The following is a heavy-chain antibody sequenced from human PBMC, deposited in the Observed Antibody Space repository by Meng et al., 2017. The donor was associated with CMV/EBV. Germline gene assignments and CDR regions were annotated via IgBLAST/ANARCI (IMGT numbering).Heavy chain of an antibody. V-gene: IGHV3-15*01. CDR1: GPVCTNSG. Sequence: GSLNITLSSSGPVCTNSGKTWVRKAPRKGLERIVHIKSKPCGETTDLTTSVKGRISISRDDSKTTIYLEMSRLKSEDTGFYYCSKDAPMTRGGVIVHWGQGTLVTVSS. CDR2: IKSKPCGETT. CDR3: SKDAPMTRGGVIVH. D-gene: IGHD3-16*02. J-gene: IGHJ4*02.